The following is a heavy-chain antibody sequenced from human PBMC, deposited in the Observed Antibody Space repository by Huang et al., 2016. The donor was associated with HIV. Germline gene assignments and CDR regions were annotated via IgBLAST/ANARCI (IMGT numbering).Heavy chain of an antibody. J-gene: IGHJ4*01. D-gene: IGHD2-21*02. Sequence: QIKLVQSGAEMKNPGASVKVSCKTSGYMFTSYGITWVRQGPGQGFEWLGWIKVYNGEIKFQQECRGRLSNTTGKYRNTHHMELRSLRSDDTAVYCCTREYFTTEPVMTPHFFDYWGHGTLVSVSS. CDR3: TREYFTTEPVMTPHFFDY. CDR2: IKVYNGEI. V-gene: IGHV1-18*04. CDR1: GYMFTSYG.